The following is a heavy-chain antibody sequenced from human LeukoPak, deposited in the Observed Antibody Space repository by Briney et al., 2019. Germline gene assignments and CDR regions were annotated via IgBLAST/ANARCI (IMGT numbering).Heavy chain of an antibody. Sequence: GGSLRLSCAASGFTFSSYGMHWVRQAPGKGLGWVASISGSGYSTYYADSVKGRFTISTDNSKNTLFLHMNSPRAEDTAVYYCAKATYSSSWNLYFDFWGRGTLVTVSS. D-gene: IGHD6-13*01. V-gene: IGHV3-23*01. J-gene: IGHJ4*02. CDR3: AKATYSSSWNLYFDF. CDR1: GFTFSSYG. CDR2: ISGSGYST.